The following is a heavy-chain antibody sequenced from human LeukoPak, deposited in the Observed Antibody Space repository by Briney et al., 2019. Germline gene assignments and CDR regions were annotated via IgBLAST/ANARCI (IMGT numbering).Heavy chain of an antibody. J-gene: IGHJ4*02. D-gene: IGHD1-26*01. Sequence: ASVKVSCKASGYTFTSYAMNWVRQAPGQGLEWMGWINTNTGNPTYAQGFTGRFVFSSDTSVSTAYLQISSLKAEDTAVYYCARDSRRGAYRGSSWGVSYFDYGGQGPRVTVSS. CDR1: GYTFTSYA. CDR2: INTNTGNP. V-gene: IGHV7-4-1*02. CDR3: ARDSRRGAYRGSSWGVSYFDY.